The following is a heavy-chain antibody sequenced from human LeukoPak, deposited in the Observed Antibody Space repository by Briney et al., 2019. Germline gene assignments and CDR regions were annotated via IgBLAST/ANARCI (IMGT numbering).Heavy chain of an antibody. V-gene: IGHV3-23*01. J-gene: IGHJ6*02. CDR1: GFTFTNYA. CDR2: ISGGGLST. D-gene: IGHD2-2*01. Sequence: GGSLRLSCAASGFTFTNYAMTWVRQAPGMGLEWVSAISGGGLSTYYADSVKGRFTISRDNSKSTLFLQMNSLRAEDTAVYYCTRHSDTYCSRANCYVDNFYGLDVWGQGTRVTVSS. CDR3: TRHSDTYCSRANCYVDNFYGLDV.